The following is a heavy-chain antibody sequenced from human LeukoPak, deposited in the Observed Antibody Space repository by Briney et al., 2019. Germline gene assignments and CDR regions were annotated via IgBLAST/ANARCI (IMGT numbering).Heavy chain of an antibody. D-gene: IGHD2-8*01. V-gene: IGHV3-30*03. Sequence: HPGRSLRLSCAASGFTFSSYGMHWVRQAPGKGLEWVAVISYDGSNKYYADSVKGRFTISRDNSKNTLYLQMNSLKTEDTAVYYCTTMVSDGLDYWGQGTLVTVSS. CDR2: ISYDGSNK. CDR3: TTMVSDGLDY. CDR1: GFTFSSYG. J-gene: IGHJ4*02.